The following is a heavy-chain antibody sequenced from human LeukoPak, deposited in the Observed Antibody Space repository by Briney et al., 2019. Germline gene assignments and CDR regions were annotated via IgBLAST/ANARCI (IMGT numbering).Heavy chain of an antibody. D-gene: IGHD3-10*01. V-gene: IGHV1-46*01. Sequence: ASVKVSCKASGYTFTSHYMHWVRQAPGQGLEWMGESNPTGDTTRYAQKFQGRVTMTRDMSTSTDYMELSSLRSEDTAVYYCARDDYTYYYGSGSRAALDYWGQGTLVTVSS. CDR2: SNPTGDTT. J-gene: IGHJ4*02. CDR3: ARDDYTYYYGSGSRAALDY. CDR1: GYTFTSHY.